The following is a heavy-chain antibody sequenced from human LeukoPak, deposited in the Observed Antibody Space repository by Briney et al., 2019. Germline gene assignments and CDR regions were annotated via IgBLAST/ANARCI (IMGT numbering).Heavy chain of an antibody. J-gene: IGHJ6*03. D-gene: IGHD2-2*01. CDR3: ARGDCSSTICYSPMDV. V-gene: IGHV4-39*07. CDR2: IYYSGST. CDR1: GGSISSSSYY. Sequence: SETLSLTCTVSGGSISSSSYYWGWIRQPPGKGLEWIGRIYYSGSTYYNPSLKSRVTISVDTSKNQFSLKVNSVTAADTAVYYCARGDCSSTICYSPMDVWGKGTTVTVSS.